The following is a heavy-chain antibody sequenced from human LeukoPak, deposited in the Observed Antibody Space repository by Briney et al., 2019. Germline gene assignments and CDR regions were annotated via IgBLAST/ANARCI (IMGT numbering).Heavy chain of an antibody. Sequence: GGSLRLSCVASGFTFSSFWMSWVRQAPGKGLEFVADIDQDGSVRNYVDSVKGRFIISRDNAKNSLYLQMDSLRAEDTAVYFCARDPGSSSFDYWGLGTPVTVSS. CDR3: ARDPGSSSFDY. V-gene: IGHV3-7*01. J-gene: IGHJ4*02. CDR1: GFTFSSFW. CDR2: IDQDGSVR. D-gene: IGHD6-13*01.